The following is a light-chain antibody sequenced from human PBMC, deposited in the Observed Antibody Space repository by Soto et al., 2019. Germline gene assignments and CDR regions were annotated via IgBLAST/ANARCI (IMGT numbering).Light chain of an antibody. Sequence: QSALTQPPSASGSPGQSVVISCTGTLSDVGGNDFVSWYQQHPGKAPTLMIYDATRRPSGVPDRFSSSTSGTTASLTFSGLQAEDEANYYCSSATGSNVLFGGGTKVTVL. CDR3: SSATGSNVL. J-gene: IGLJ2*01. V-gene: IGLV2-8*01. CDR2: DAT. CDR1: LSDVGGNDF.